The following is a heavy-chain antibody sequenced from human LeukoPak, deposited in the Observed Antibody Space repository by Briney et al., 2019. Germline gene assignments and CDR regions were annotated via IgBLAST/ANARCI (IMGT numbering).Heavy chain of an antibody. V-gene: IGHV1-18*01. CDR1: GYTFTTYG. CDR2: SSPYNGNT. D-gene: IGHD3-22*01. CDR3: ASLKQDYYDSSGYPLPGAFDI. Sequence: ASVKVSCKASGYTFTTYGISWVRQAPGQGLEWMGWSSPYNGNTNYAQKLQGRVTMTTDTSTSTAYMELRSLRSDDTAVYYCASLKQDYYDSSGYPLPGAFDIWGQGTMVTVSS. J-gene: IGHJ3*02.